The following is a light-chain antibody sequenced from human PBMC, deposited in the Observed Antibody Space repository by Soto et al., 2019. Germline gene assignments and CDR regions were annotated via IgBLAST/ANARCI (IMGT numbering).Light chain of an antibody. V-gene: IGLV2-11*01. CDR1: SSDVGGYNY. J-gene: IGLJ1*01. CDR2: DVS. Sequence: QSALTQPRSVSGSPGQSVTISCTGTSSDVGGYNYVSWYQQHPGKAPKLMIYDVSKRPSGVPDRFSGSKSGNTASLTISGLQAEDEADYYCCSYAGSYTPTYVFGTGTKLTVL. CDR3: CSYAGSYTPTYV.